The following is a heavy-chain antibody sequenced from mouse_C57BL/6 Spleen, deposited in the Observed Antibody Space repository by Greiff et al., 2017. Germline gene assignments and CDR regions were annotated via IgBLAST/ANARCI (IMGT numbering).Heavy chain of an antibody. Sequence: EVHLVESGGDLVKPGGSLKLSCAASGFTFSSYGMSWVRQTPDKRLEWVATISSGGSYPYYPNSVKGRFTISRDNAKNPLYLQMSSLKSEDTAMYYCARGYYYGSSPYAMDYWGQGTSVTVSS. CDR2: ISSGGSYP. CDR3: ARGYYYGSSPYAMDY. J-gene: IGHJ4*01. CDR1: GFTFSSYG. V-gene: IGHV5-6*01. D-gene: IGHD1-1*01.